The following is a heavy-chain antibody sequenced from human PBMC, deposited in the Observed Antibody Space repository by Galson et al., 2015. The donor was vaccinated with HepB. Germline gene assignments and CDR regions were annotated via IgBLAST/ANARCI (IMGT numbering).Heavy chain of an antibody. V-gene: IGHV4-31*03. CDR1: GGSISSGGYY. CDR3: ARASPYPGTTLEPGRNYYYYYMDV. D-gene: IGHD1-14*01. J-gene: IGHJ6*03. CDR2: IYYSGST. Sequence: TLSLTCTVSGGSISSGGYYWSWIRQHPGKGLEWIGYIYYSGSTYYNPSLKSRVTISVDTSKNQFSLKLSSVTAADTAVYYCARASPYPGTTLEPGRNYYYYYMDVWGKGTTVTVSS.